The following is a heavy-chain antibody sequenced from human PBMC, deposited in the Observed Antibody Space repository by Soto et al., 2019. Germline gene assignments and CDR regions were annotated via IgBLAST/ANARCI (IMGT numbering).Heavy chain of an antibody. CDR3: ARDFNDYSNMGYFDY. CDR2: IIPIFGTA. CDR1: GGTFSSYA. J-gene: IGHJ4*02. V-gene: IGHV1-69*01. Sequence: QVQLVQSGAEVKKSGSSVKVSCKASGGTFSSYAISWVRQAPGQGLEWMGGIIPIFGTANYAQKFQGRVTITADESTSTAYMELSSLRSEDTAVYYCARDFNDYSNMGYFDYWGQGTLVTVSS. D-gene: IGHD4-4*01.